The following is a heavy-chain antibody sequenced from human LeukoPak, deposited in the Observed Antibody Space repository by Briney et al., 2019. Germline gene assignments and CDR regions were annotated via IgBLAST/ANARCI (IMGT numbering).Heavy chain of an antibody. CDR3: AKGSCSSTSCYTDY. CDR2: ISGSGSST. Sequence: GGSLRLSCAASGFSFSNYAMTWVRQAPGKGLKWVSAISGSGSSTYYADSVKGRFTISRDNSKNTLYLQMNSLRAEDTAVYYCAKGSCSSTSCYTDYWGQGTLVTVSS. J-gene: IGHJ4*02. D-gene: IGHD2-2*02. CDR1: GFSFSNYA. V-gene: IGHV3-23*01.